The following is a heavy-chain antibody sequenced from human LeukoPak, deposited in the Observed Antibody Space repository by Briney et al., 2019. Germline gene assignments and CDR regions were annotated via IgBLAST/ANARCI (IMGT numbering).Heavy chain of an antibody. Sequence: PSETLSLTCTVSGGSISSSSYYWGWIRQPPGKGLEWIGSIYYSGSTYYNPSLKSRVTISVDTSKNQFSLKLSSVTAADTAVYYCARPPKLNQRFGELLYDAFDIWGQGTMVTVSS. V-gene: IGHV4-39*01. CDR1: GGSISSSSYY. CDR3: ARPPKLNQRFGELLYDAFDI. CDR2: IYYSGST. J-gene: IGHJ3*02. D-gene: IGHD3-10*01.